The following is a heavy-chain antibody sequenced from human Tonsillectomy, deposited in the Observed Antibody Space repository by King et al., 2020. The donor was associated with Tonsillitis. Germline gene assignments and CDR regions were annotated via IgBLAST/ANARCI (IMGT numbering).Heavy chain of an antibody. J-gene: IGHJ5*02. V-gene: IGHV2-5*02. Sequence: TLKESGPTLVKPTQTLTLTCTFSGFSLSTSGVGVGWIRQPPGKALEWLALIYLDDDKRYSPSLKIRLTITKDTSKNQVVLTMTNMDPVDTGTYYCAHYSIRLRFDPWGQGTLVTVSS. CDR3: AHYSIRLRFDP. CDR2: IYLDDDK. D-gene: IGHD2-2*01. CDR1: GFSLSTSGVG.